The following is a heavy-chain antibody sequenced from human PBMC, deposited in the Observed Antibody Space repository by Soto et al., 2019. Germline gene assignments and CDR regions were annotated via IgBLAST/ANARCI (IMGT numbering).Heavy chain of an antibody. CDR1: GYSFTSYW. J-gene: IGHJ6*02. D-gene: IGHD6-13*01. CDR2: IDPSDSYT. Sequence: PGESLKISCKGSGYSFTSYWISWVRQMPGKGLEWMGRIDPSDSYTNYSPSFQGHVTISADKSISTAYLQWSSLKASDTAMYYWARRYNAAAGKSPHGMDVWGQGTTVTVSS. CDR3: ARRYNAAAGKSPHGMDV. V-gene: IGHV5-10-1*01.